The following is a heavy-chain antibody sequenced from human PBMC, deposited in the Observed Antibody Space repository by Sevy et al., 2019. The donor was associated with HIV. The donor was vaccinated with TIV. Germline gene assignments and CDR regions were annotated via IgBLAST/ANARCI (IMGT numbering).Heavy chain of an antibody. D-gene: IGHD1-26*01. Sequence: GGFLRLSCAASGFTFSSYGLSSYSMNWVRQAPGKGLEWVSSISSSSSYIFYADSVKGRFTISRDNAKNSVYLQMNSLRAEDTAVYYCARDRGVGTSSYGMDVWGQGTTVTVSS. CDR1: GFTFSSYGLSSYS. J-gene: IGHJ6*02. V-gene: IGHV3-21*01. CDR2: ISSSSSYI. CDR3: ARDRGVGTSSYGMDV.